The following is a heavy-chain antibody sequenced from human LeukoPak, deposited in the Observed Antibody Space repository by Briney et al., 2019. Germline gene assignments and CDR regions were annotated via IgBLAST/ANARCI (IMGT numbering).Heavy chain of an antibody. CDR3: ARDGYSSSFYFDY. CDR1: GFTFSNYW. V-gene: IGHV3-74*01. D-gene: IGHD6-6*01. Sequence: PGGSLRLSCEASGFTFSNYWMHWFRQAPGKGLVWFSRINSDGSRTTYADSVKGRFTISRDNAKNTLYLQMNSLRAEDTAVYYCARDGYSSSFYFDYWGQGALVTVSS. J-gene: IGHJ4*02. CDR2: INSDGSRT.